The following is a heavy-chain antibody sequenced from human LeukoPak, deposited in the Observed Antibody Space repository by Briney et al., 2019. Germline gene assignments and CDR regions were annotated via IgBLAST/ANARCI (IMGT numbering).Heavy chain of an antibody. CDR2: INGNGGSR. Sequence: GGSLRLSCAASGFIFEDYGMTWVRQAPGKGLEWVSGINGNGGSRGYADSVKGRFTISRDNAKNSLYLQMNSLRAEDTAVYYCARAFYDSSGHYAHFDYWGQGTLVTVSS. J-gene: IGHJ4*02. CDR3: ARAFYDSSGHYAHFDY. V-gene: IGHV3-20*04. D-gene: IGHD3-22*01. CDR1: GFIFEDYG.